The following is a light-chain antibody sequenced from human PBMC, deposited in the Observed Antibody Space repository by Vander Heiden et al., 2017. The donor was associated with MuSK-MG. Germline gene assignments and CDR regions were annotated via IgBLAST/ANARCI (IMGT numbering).Light chain of an antibody. Sequence: EIVLTQSPGTLSLSPGERATLSCRASQSVSSSYLAWYQQKPGQAPRLLIYGASSRATGIPDRFGGSGYGTDFTLTISRLEPEDFAVYYCQQYCSSPPITFGHGTRLEI. V-gene: IGKV3-20*01. CDR3: QQYCSSPPIT. CDR1: QSVSSSY. J-gene: IGKJ5*01. CDR2: GAS.